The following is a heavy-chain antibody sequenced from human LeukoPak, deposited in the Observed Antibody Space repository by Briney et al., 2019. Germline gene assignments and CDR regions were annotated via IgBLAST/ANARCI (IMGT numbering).Heavy chain of an antibody. CDR2: MDPNSANT. V-gene: IGHV1-8*01. J-gene: IGHJ4*02. CDR1: GYTFTSYD. D-gene: IGHD3-10*01. Sequence: ASVKVSCKASGYTFTSYDINWVRQATGQGLEWMGWMDPNSANTGYAQNFQGRVTMTRNTSISTAYMELSSLRSEDTAVYYCAIRFSRGSGSAIDYWGQGTLVTVSS. CDR3: AIRFSRGSGSAIDY.